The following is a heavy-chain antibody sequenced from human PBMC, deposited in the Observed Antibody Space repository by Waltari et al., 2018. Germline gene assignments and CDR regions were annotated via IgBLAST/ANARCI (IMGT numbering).Heavy chain of an antibody. CDR1: GYSFTSYW. Sequence: EVQLVQSGAEVKKPGESLKISCKGSGYSFTSYWVAWVRQMPGKGLEWMGIIYPAESDTRYSPSFQGQVTISADKSINTAYLQWSSLKASDTAMYYCASYSSAWFQFAFDIWGQGTMVTVSS. D-gene: IGHD6-19*01. CDR2: IYPAESDT. V-gene: IGHV5-51*01. J-gene: IGHJ3*02. CDR3: ASYSSAWFQFAFDI.